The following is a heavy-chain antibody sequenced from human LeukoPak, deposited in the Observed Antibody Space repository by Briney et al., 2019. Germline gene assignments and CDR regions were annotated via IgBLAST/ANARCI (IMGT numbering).Heavy chain of an antibody. D-gene: IGHD4-17*01. CDR1: GFTFSSYS. CDR2: ISSSSSYI. V-gene: IGHV3-21*01. CDR3: ARDRGAAYGDYDLVDY. J-gene: IGHJ4*02. Sequence: PGGPLRLSCAASGFTFSSYSMNWVRQAPGKGLEWVSFISSSSSYIYYADSVKGRFTISRDNAKNSLYLQMNSLRAEDTAVYYCARDRGAAYGDYDLVDYWGQGTLVTVSS.